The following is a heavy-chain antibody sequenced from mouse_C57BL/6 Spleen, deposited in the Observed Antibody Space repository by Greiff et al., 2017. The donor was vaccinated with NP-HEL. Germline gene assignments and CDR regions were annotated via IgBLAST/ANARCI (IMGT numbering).Heavy chain of an antibody. CDR3: ARSGTTVTPGYVDV. J-gene: IGHJ1*03. CDR1: GYTFTSYW. CDR2: IDPSDSYT. D-gene: IGHD2-13*01. V-gene: IGHV1-59*01. Sequence: VQLQQPGAELVRPGTSVKLSCKASGYTFTSYWMHWVKQRPGQGLEWIGVIDPSDSYTNYNQKFKGKATLTVDTSSSTAYMQLSSLTSEDSAVYYCARSGTTVTPGYVDVWGTGTTVTVSS.